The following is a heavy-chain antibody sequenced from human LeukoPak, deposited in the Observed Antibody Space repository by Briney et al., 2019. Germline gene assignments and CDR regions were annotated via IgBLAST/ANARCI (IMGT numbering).Heavy chain of an antibody. CDR3: ARLVGAYYFDY. CDR2: IYYSGST. V-gene: IGHV4-59*08. J-gene: IGHJ4*02. CDR1: GGSISSYY. D-gene: IGHD1-26*01. Sequence: PSETLSLTCTVSGGSISSYYWSWIRQPPGKGLEWIGYIYYSGSTNYNPSLKSRVTISVDTPKNQFSLKLSSVTAADTAVYYCARLVGAYYFDYWGQGTLVTVSS.